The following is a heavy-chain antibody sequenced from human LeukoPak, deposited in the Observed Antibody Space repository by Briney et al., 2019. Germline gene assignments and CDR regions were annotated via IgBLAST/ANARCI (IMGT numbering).Heavy chain of an antibody. J-gene: IGHJ4*02. D-gene: IGHD3-10*01. CDR3: ARVPQLGWFGEAPFDY. CDR2: IYYSGST. V-gene: IGHV4-31*03. CDR1: GGSISSGGYY. Sequence: SQTLSLTCTVSGGSISSGGYYWSWIRQHPGKGLEWIGYIYYSGSTYYNPSLKSRVTISVDTSKNQSSLKLSSVTAADTAVYYCARVPQLGWFGEAPFDYWGQGTLVTVSS.